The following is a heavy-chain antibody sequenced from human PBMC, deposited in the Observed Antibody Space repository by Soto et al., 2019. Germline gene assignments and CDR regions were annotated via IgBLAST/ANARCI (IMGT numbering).Heavy chain of an antibody. CDR1: GFTFTSSA. CDR3: AAANSGSYYRYDY. J-gene: IGHJ4*02. CDR2: IVVGSGNT. D-gene: IGHD1-26*01. V-gene: IGHV1-58*01. Sequence: SVKVSCKASGFTFTSSAVQWVRQARGQRLEWIGWIVVGSGNTNYAQKFQERVTITRDMSTSTAYMELSSLRSEDTAVYYCAAANSGSYYRYDYWGQGTLVTVSS.